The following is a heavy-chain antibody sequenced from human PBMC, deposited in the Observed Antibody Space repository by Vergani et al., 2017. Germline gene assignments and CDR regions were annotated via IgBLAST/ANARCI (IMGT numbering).Heavy chain of an antibody. CDR2: INHSGST. D-gene: IGHD6-19*01. Sequence: QLQLQESGPGLVKPSETLSLTCTVSGGSISSSSYYWGWLRQPPGKGLEWIGEINHSGSTNYNPSLKSRVTISVDTSKNQFSLKLSSVTAADTAVYYCARGKKTIAVAGRVRLFWFDPWGQGTLVTVSS. V-gene: IGHV4-39*07. CDR1: GGSISSSSYY. CDR3: ARGKKTIAVAGRVRLFWFDP. J-gene: IGHJ5*02.